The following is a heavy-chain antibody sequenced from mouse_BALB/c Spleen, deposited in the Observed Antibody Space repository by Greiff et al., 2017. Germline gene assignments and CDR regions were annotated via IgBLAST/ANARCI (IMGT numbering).Heavy chain of an antibody. D-gene: IGHD2-10*02. CDR1: GFNIKDYY. J-gene: IGHJ3*01. CDR2: IDPENGNT. CDR3: ARAEYGGFVAY. V-gene: IGHV14-1*02. Sequence: EVKLMESGAELVRPGALVKLSCKASGFNIKDYYMHWVKQRPEQGLEWIGWIDPENGNTIYDPKFQGKASITADTSSNTAYLQLSSLTSEDTAVYYCARAEYGGFVAYWGQGTLVTVSA.